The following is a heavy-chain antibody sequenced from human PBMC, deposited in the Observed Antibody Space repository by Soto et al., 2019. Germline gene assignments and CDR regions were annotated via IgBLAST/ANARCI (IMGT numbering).Heavy chain of an antibody. V-gene: IGHV4-39*01. J-gene: IGHJ6*02. CDR3: ARHQQSVTYYDYVWGSYSSQKAQVYYYGMDV. CDR2: IYYSGST. CDR1: GGSISSSSYY. D-gene: IGHD3-16*01. Sequence: SETLSLTCTVSGGSISSSSYYWGWIRQPPGKGLEWIGSIYYSGSTYYNPSLKSRVTISVDTSKNQFSLKLSSVTAADTAVYYCARHQQSVTYYDYVWGSYSSQKAQVYYYGMDVWGQGTTVTVSS.